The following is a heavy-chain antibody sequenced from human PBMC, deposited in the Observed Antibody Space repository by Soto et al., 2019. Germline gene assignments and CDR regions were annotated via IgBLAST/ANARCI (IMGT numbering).Heavy chain of an antibody. J-gene: IGHJ3*02. CDR1: GYSFNTSW. CDR3: AQWCVGGYVGFDI. CDR2: IFPADSEN. Sequence: GECLKISCKGSGYSFNTSWIGCVPHMPGKGLEWMGIIFPADSENRYSPSFLGQVTISADKSIPTASLQCSIVRSLYIVMYYFAQWCVGGYVGFDIWAQGTMVTV. D-gene: IGHD2-8*01. V-gene: IGHV5-51*01.